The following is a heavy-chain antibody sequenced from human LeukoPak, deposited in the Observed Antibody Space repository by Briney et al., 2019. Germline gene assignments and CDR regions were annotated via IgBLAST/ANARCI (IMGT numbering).Heavy chain of an antibody. V-gene: IGHV3-30*18. J-gene: IGHJ4*02. Sequence: GGSLRLSCAASGFTFNNYGMHWVRQAPGKGLEWVAVISYDGSDKYYADSVKGRFTISRDNSKNTLYLQLNNLRTEDTAVYFCAKGDYWGQGTLVTVSS. CDR3: AKGDY. CDR2: ISYDGSDK. CDR1: GFTFNNYG.